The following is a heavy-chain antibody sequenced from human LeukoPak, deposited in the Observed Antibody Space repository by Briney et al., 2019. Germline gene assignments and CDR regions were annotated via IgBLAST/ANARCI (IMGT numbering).Heavy chain of an antibody. CDR2: VDTRRSYI. D-gene: IGHD1-1*01. CDR3: AREGHWNDPQLAFDI. V-gene: IGHV3-21*01. Sequence: GGSLRLSCAASGFPFSNYIMNAGRQAPGKGVERVSSVDTRRSYINYADSVKGRFTISRDNAKNTLYLQMNSLRAEDTAVYYCAREGHWNDPQLAFDIWGQGTMVTVSS. J-gene: IGHJ3*02. CDR1: GFPFSNYI.